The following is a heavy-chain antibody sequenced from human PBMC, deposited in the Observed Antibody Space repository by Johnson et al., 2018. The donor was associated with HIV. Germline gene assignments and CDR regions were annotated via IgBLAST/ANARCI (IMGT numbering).Heavy chain of an antibody. J-gene: IGHJ3*02. V-gene: IGHV3-7*01. D-gene: IGHD3-22*01. Sequence: VQLVESGGGLVQPGGSLRLSCAVSGFTFSNHHMTWVRQAPGKGLEWVANINQIGNDKYYVDSVKGRFTISRDNAQNLLYLQMNSLRDEDTAVYYCARGSRYTYDNDDAHLLHAFDIWG. CDR2: INQIGNDK. CDR1: GFTFSNHH. CDR3: ARGSRYTYDNDDAHLLHAFDI.